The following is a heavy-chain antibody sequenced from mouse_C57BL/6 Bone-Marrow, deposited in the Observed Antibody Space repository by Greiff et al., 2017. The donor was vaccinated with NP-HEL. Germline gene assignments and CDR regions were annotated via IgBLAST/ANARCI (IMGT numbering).Heavy chain of an antibody. CDR2: ISSGGSYT. Sequence: EVKLVESGGDLVKPGGSLKLSCAASGFTFSSYGMSWVRQTPDKRLEWVATISSGGSYTYYPDSVKGRFTISRDNAKNTLYLQMSSLKSEDTAMYYCAGYDGYYGFAYWGQGTLVTVSA. J-gene: IGHJ3*01. V-gene: IGHV5-6*01. D-gene: IGHD2-3*01. CDR3: AGYDGYYGFAY. CDR1: GFTFSSYG.